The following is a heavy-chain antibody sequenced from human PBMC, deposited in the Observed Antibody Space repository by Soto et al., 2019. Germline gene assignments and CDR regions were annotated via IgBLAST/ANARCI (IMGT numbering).Heavy chain of an antibody. CDR2: ISSDGSGQ. D-gene: IGHD6-13*01. Sequence: QVQMVESGGGVVQPGRSLRLSCAASGFIFSSYGMHWVRQARGKGLEWVATISSDGSGQYYTDSLKGRFTISRDNSKNTLYLQMSSLRSEDTAIYYCVKGGAVDDTWDSWGQGTLVTVSS. V-gene: IGHV3-30*18. CDR3: VKGGAVDDTWDS. CDR1: GFIFSSYG. J-gene: IGHJ4*02.